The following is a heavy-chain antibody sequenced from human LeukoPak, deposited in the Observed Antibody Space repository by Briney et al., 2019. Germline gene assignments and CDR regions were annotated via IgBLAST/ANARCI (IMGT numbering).Heavy chain of an antibody. CDR2: IYYSGST. J-gene: IGHJ4*02. V-gene: IGHV4-31*03. CDR1: GGSISSGGYY. CDR3: ASLYSYGPRSSYYFDY. D-gene: IGHD5-18*01. Sequence: SETLSLTCTVSGGSISSGGYYWSWIRQHPGKGLEWIEYIYYSGSTYYNPSLKSRVTISVDTSKNQFSLKLSSVTAADTAVYYCASLYSYGPRSSYYFDYWGQGTLVTVSS.